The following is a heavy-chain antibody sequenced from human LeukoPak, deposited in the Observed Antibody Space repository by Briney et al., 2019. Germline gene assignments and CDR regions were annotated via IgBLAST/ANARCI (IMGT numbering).Heavy chain of an antibody. J-gene: IGHJ5*02. V-gene: IGHV3-73*01. Sequence: PGGSLRLSRAASGFTFSGSAMHWVRQASGKGLEWVGRIRSKANSYATAYAASVKGRFTISRDDSKNTAYLQMNSLKTEDTAVYYCTRPFTEGLNWFDPWGQGTLVTVSS. CDR1: GFTFSGSA. CDR2: IRSKANSYAT. CDR3: TRPFTEGLNWFDP.